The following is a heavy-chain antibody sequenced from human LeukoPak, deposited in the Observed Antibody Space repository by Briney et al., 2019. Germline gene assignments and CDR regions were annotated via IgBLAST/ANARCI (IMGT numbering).Heavy chain of an antibody. CDR3: ARAGWEGTFDY. Sequence: SETLSLTCTVSGGSISSGDYYWSWIRQPPGRGLEWIGYIYYSGSTYYNPSLKSRVTISVETSKNQFSLKLGSVTAADTAVYYCARAGWEGTFDYWGQGTLVTVSS. V-gene: IGHV4-30-4*08. CDR2: IYYSGST. D-gene: IGHD1-26*01. J-gene: IGHJ4*02. CDR1: GGSISSGDYY.